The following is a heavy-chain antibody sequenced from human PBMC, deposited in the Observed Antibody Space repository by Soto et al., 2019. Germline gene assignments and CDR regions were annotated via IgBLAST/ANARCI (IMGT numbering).Heavy chain of an antibody. D-gene: IGHD3-22*01. CDR2: IYHSGST. V-gene: IGHV4-30-2*05. CDR3: ARTYYYDSSGYGFDP. Sequence: SETLSLTCTVSGGSISSSSYSWSWIRQPPGKGLEWIGYIYHSGSTYYNPSLKSRVTISVDTSKNQFSLKLSSVTAADTAVYYCARTYYYDSSGYGFDPWGQGTLVTVSS. J-gene: IGHJ5*02. CDR1: GGSISSSSYS.